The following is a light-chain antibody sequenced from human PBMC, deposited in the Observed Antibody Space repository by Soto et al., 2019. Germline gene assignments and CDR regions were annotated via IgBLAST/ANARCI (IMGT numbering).Light chain of an antibody. CDR1: QGIRND. CDR3: LQDYNYPRT. V-gene: IGKV1-6*01. CDR2: AAS. J-gene: IGKJ1*01. Sequence: AIQMTQSPSSLSASLGDRVTITCRASQGIRNDLAWYQQEPGKAPKLLIYAASSLQRGVPSRFSGSGSGTDFTLTISSLQPEDFATYYCLQDYNYPRTFGQGTKVDI.